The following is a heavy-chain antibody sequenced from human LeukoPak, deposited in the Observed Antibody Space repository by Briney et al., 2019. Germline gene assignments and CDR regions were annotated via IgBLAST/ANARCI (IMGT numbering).Heavy chain of an antibody. CDR1: GFIVSTSY. V-gene: IGHV3-11*04. J-gene: IGHJ4*02. Sequence: PGGSLRLSCAASGFIVSTSYMSWVRQAPGQGLEWVSVIYSDGGTSFAGNTYYADSVEGRFTISRDNAKNSLYLQMNSLRAEDTAVYYCARDRRCSSTSCYYFDYWGQGTLVTVSS. D-gene: IGHD2-2*01. CDR2: IYSDGGT. CDR3: ARDRRCSSTSCYYFDY.